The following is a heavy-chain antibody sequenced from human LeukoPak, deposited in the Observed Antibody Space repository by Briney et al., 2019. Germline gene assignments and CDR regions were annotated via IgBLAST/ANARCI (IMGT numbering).Heavy chain of an antibody. CDR3: AGGGGDWYFDP. Sequence: SQTLSLTCAISGDSVSGNSAAWNWIRQSPSSGLEWLGRTYYRSKRYNDYAVSVKSRITITSDTSKNQFSLRLRSVTPEDTAVYYCAGGGGDWYFDPWGRGTLVTVSS. CDR2: TYYRSKRYN. D-gene: IGHD2-21*01. CDR1: GDSVSGNSAA. J-gene: IGHJ2*01. V-gene: IGHV6-1*01.